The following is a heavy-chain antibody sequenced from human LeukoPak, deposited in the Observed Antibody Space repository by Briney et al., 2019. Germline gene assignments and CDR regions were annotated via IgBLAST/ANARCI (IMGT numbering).Heavy chain of an antibody. CDR1: GITFSRLP. Sequence: GGSLRLSCAVSGITFSRLPMTWVRQAPGKGLEWVANIKLDGSEKNYVDSVKGRFTISRDNTKNSLYLQMNSLRAEDTAVFYCARDQYDTWSRRGNFDSWGQGTLVIVSS. CDR2: IKLDGSEK. D-gene: IGHD3-3*01. V-gene: IGHV3-7*03. CDR3: ARDQYDTWSRRGNFDS. J-gene: IGHJ4*02.